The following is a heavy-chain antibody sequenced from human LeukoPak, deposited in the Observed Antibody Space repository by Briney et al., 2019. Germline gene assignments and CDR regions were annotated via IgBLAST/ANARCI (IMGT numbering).Heavy chain of an antibody. J-gene: IGHJ4*02. D-gene: IGHD3-22*01. CDR2: IYTSGST. CDR1: GGSFSGYY. Sequence: PSETLSLTCAVYGGSFSGYYWSWIRQPAGKGLEWIGRIYTSGSTNYNPSLKSRVTMSVDTSKNQFSLKLSSVTAADTAVYYCARDYPERYYYDSSGYYPSFPHYFDYWGQGTLVTVSS. V-gene: IGHV4-4*07. CDR3: ARDYPERYYYDSSGYYPSFPHYFDY.